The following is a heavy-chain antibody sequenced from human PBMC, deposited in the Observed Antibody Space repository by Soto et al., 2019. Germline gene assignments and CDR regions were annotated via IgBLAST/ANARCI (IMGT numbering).Heavy chain of an antibody. CDR2: IIPVVGTT. CDR1: GDTFTTNS. D-gene: IGHD2-8*01. V-gene: IGHV1-69*06. CDR3: ARGLLYATTYFDY. J-gene: IGHJ4*02. Sequence: QVQLVQSGAEVKKPGSSVKVSCKASGDTFTTNSLNWVRQAPGQGLEWMGGIIPVVGTTKYAQKYQDRVTISGDKSTNTAYMELSSLPSDDTAVYYCARGLLYATTYFDYWGQGTPVTVSS.